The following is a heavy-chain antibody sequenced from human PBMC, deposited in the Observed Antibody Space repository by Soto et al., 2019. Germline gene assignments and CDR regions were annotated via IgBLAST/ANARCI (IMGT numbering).Heavy chain of an antibody. CDR2: IYYSGSA. D-gene: IGHD3-10*01. CDR1: GGSISSGDYY. CDR3: ARGMVRGGKSYYSYYYGMDV. J-gene: IGHJ6*02. V-gene: IGHV4-30-4*01. Sequence: SETLSLTCTVSGGSISSGDYYWSWIRQPPGKGLECIGYIYYSGSAYYNPSLKSRVTISVDTSKNQFSLKLSSVTAADTAVYYCARGMVRGGKSYYSYYYGMDVWGQGTTVTVSS.